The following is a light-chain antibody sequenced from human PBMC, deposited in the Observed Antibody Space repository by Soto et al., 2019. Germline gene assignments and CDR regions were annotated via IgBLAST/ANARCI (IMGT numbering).Light chain of an antibody. CDR3: QQYNNWPLT. CDR2: GAS. Sequence: EIVMAQSQATLSGSPGERATLSCRASQSVSSNLAWYQQKPGQAPRLLIYGASTRATGIPARFSGSGSGTEFTLTISSLQSEDFAVYYCQQYNNWPLTFGGGTKVDIK. CDR1: QSVSSN. J-gene: IGKJ4*01. V-gene: IGKV3-15*01.